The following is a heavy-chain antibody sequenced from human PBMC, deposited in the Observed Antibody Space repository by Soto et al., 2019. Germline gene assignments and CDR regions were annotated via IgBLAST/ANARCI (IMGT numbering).Heavy chain of an antibody. CDR1: GFTFSSYA. CDR3: AKDSIPNYDILAGYYPYYFDY. D-gene: IGHD3-9*01. CDR2: ISGSGGST. V-gene: IGHV3-23*01. J-gene: IGHJ4*02. Sequence: GGSLRLSCAASGFTFSSYAMSWVRQAPGKGLEWVSAISGSGGSTYYAYSVKGRFTISRDNSKNTLYLQMNSLRAEDTAVYYCAKDSIPNYDILAGYYPYYFDYWGQGTLVTVSS.